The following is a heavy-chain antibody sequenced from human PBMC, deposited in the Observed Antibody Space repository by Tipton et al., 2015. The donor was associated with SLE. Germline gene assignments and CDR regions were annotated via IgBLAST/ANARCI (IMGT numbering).Heavy chain of an antibody. CDR1: GFTFSSYA. D-gene: IGHD5-24*01. CDR3: AKTGRDGYNWDY. CDR2: ISGSGGST. J-gene: IGHJ4*02. V-gene: IGHV3-23*01. Sequence: GSLRLSCAASGFTFSSYAMSWVRQAPGKGLEWVSAISGSGGSTYDADSVKGRFTISRDNSNNTLYLQMNGLRAEDTAVYYCAKTGRDGYNWDYWGQGTLVTVSS.